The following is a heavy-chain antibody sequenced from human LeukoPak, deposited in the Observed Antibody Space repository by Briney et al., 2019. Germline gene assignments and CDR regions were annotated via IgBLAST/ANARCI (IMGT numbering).Heavy chain of an antibody. CDR2: ISYDGSNK. J-gene: IGHJ4*02. CDR1: GFTFSSYA. V-gene: IGHV3-30*04. Sequence: GGSLRLSCAASGFTFSSYAMHWVRQAPGKGLEWVAVISYDGSNKYYADSVKGRFTISRDNSKNTLYLQMNSLRAEDTAVYYCARDRIAARPRLLDYWGQGTLVTVSS. CDR3: ARDRIAARPRLLDY. D-gene: IGHD6-6*01.